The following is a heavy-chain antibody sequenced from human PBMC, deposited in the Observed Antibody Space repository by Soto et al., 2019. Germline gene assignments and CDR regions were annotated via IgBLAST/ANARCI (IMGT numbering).Heavy chain of an antibody. V-gene: IGHV4-34*01. CDR2: INHSGST. Sequence: SATLSLTCTVSGGSIIGYYWSWIRQPPGKGLEWIGEINHSGSTNYNPSLKSRVTISVDTSKNQFSLKLSSVTAADTAVYYCARVAGSSGYYYYYGMDVWGQGTTVTVSS. J-gene: IGHJ6*02. CDR1: GGSIIGYY. D-gene: IGHD6-6*01. CDR3: ARVAGSSGYYYYYGMDV.